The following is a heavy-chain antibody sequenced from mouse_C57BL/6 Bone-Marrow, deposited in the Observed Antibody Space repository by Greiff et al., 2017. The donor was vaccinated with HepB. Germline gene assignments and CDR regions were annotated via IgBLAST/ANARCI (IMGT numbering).Heavy chain of an antibody. CDR2: ISDGGSYT. J-gene: IGHJ2*01. CDR1: GFTFSSYA. D-gene: IGHD2-4*01. V-gene: IGHV5-4*01. CDR3: AREDSYDYDVYYFDY. Sequence: EVNLVESGGGLVKPGGSLKLSCAASGFTFSSYAMSWVRQTPEKRLEWVATISDGGSYTYYPDNVKGRFTISRDNAKNNLYLQMSHLKSEDTAMYYCAREDSYDYDVYYFDYWGQGTTLTVSS.